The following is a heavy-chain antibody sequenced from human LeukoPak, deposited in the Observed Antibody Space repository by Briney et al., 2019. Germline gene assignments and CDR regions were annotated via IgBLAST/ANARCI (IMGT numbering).Heavy chain of an antibody. V-gene: IGHV4-59*01. D-gene: IGHD3-10*01. Sequence: SETLSLTCTVSGGSISHYYWSWIRQPPGKGLEWIGYIYYSGTTNYNPSLRSRVTISVDTSKSQFSLKLSSVTAADTAVYYCARSHGSGSYYNLNDYWGQGTLVTVSS. CDR3: ARSHGSGSYYNLNDY. CDR1: GGSISHYY. J-gene: IGHJ4*02. CDR2: IYYSGTT.